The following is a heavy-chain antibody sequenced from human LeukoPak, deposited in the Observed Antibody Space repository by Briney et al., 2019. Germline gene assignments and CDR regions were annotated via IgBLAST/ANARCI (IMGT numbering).Heavy chain of an antibody. CDR2: ISASGDTI. CDR3: ATEADDGTNGGWFDP. D-gene: IGHD7-27*01. J-gene: IGHJ5*02. CDR1: GFTFSDYY. Sequence: GGSLRLSCAASGFTFSDYYMGWIRQAPGKGLQWVSYISASGDTIYYSDSVKGRFTISRDNAKNSLFLQMNRLRGDDTAMYYCATEADDGTNGGWFDPWGQGAQVTVSS. V-gene: IGHV3-11*01.